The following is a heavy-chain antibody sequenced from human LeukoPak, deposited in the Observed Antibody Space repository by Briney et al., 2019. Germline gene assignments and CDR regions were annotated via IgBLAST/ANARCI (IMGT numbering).Heavy chain of an antibody. Sequence: PGGSLRLSCAAAVFTFNSYAMSWVRQAPGKGLEWVSAISGSGGSTYYADSVKGRYTIPRDHSKHTLYLQMNSLRAEDTAGDYCAKDLDNWKYGAFDIWGQGTMVTISS. CDR1: VFTFNSYA. CDR3: AKDLDNWKYGAFDI. J-gene: IGHJ3*02. V-gene: IGHV3-23*01. CDR2: ISGSGGST. D-gene: IGHD1-7*01.